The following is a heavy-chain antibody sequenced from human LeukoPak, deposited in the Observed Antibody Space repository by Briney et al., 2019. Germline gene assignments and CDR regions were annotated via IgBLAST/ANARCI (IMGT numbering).Heavy chain of an antibody. CDR1: GGTFSSYA. CDR2: IIPIFGTA. Sequence: ASVKVSCKASGGTFSSYAISWVRQAPGQGLERMGGIIPIFGTANYAQKFQGRVTITADESTSTAYMELSSLRSEDTAVYYCARGVGYSYGHSAAWGQGTLVTVSS. J-gene: IGHJ5*02. V-gene: IGHV1-69*01. CDR3: ARGVGYSYGHSAA. D-gene: IGHD5-18*01.